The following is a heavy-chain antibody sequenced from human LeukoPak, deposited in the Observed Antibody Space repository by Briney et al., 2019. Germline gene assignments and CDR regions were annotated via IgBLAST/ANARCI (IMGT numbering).Heavy chain of an antibody. CDR2: INHSGST. J-gene: IGHJ4*02. CDR1: GGSFSGYY. V-gene: IGHV4-34*01. CDR3: ARVLDYFGSGTFGFDY. Sequence: TSETLSLTCAVYGGSFSGYYWSWIRQPPGKGLEWIGEINHSGSTNYNPSLKSRVTISVDTPKNQFSLKLSSVTAADTAVYYCARVLDYFGSGTFGFDYWGQGALVTVSS. D-gene: IGHD3-10*01.